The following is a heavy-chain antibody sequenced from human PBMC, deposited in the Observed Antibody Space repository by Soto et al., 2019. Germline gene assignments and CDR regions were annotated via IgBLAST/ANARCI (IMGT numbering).Heavy chain of an antibody. CDR1: GYYFTTYG. V-gene: IGHV1-18*01. D-gene: IGHD1-1*01. CDR3: ARGRYGDY. Sequence: QVHLVQSGAEVKNPGASVKVSCKGSGYYFTTYGITWVRQAPGQGLEWMAWISAHNGNTNYAPNLQGRVTVTRDTSTSTAYIELRSLRSDDTAVYYCARGRYGDYWGQGALVTVSS. CDR2: ISAHNGNT. J-gene: IGHJ4*02.